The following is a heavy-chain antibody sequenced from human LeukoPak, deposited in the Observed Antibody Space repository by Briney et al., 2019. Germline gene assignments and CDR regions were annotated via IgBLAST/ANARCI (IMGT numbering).Heavy chain of an antibody. D-gene: IGHD3-3*01. J-gene: IGHJ6*02. V-gene: IGHV4-31*03. CDR2: IYYSGST. CDR3: ARGGPFLSGYRPLYYYYYGMDV. Sequence: PSETLSLTCTVSGGSISSGGYYWSWIRQHPGKGLEWIGYIYYSGSTYYNPSLKSRVTISVDTSKNQFSLKLSSVTAADTAVYCGARGGPFLSGYRPLYYYYYGMDVWGQGTTVTVSS. CDR1: GGSISSGGYY.